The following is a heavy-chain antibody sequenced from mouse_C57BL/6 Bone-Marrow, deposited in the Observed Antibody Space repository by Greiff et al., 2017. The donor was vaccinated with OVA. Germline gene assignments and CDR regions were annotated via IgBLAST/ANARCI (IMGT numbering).Heavy chain of an antibody. V-gene: IGHV1-64*01. D-gene: IGHD1-1*01. CDR3: ARNLLRSRGFAY. CDR1: GYTFTSYW. CDR2: IHPNSGST. Sequence: QVQLQQPGAELVKPGASVKLSCKASGYTFTSYWMHWVKQRPGQGLEWIGMIHPNSGSTNYNEKFKSKATLTVDKSSSTAYMQLSSLTSEDSAVYYCARNLLRSRGFAYWGQGTLVTVSA. J-gene: IGHJ3*01.